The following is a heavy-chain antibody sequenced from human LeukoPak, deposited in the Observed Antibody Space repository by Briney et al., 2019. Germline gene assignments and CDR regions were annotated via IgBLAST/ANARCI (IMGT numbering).Heavy chain of an antibody. Sequence: GESLKISCEGSGYRFTSYWVGWVRHMPGKGLEWMGIIYPANWDTRYSPSFQGQVTISVDKSINTAYLQWSSLKASDTATYYCARALYYYDMYDAFDIWGQGTMVTVSS. CDR2: IYPANWDT. J-gene: IGHJ3*02. CDR3: ARALYYYDMYDAFDI. V-gene: IGHV5-51*01. CDR1: GYRFTSYW. D-gene: IGHD3-22*01.